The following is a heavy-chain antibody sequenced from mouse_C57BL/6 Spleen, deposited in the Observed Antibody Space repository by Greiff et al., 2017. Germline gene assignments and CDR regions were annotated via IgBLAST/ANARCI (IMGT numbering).Heavy chain of an antibody. CDR2: IDPETGGT. CDR1: GYTFTDYE. J-gene: IGHJ2*01. CDR3: FTTVVGYYFDY. Sequence: VKLMESGAELVRPGASVTLSCKASGYTFTDYEMHWVKQTPVHGLEWIGAIDPETGGTAYNQKFKGKAILTADKSSSTAYMELRSLTSEDSAVYYCFTTVVGYYFDYWGQGTLSESPQ. D-gene: IGHD1-1*01. V-gene: IGHV1-15*01.